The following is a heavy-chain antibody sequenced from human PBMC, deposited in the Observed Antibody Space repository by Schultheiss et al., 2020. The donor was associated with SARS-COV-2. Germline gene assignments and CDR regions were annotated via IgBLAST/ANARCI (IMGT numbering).Heavy chain of an antibody. J-gene: IGHJ3*02. CDR2: IKSKTDGGTT. V-gene: IGHV3-15*01. CDR1: GFTFSSYA. D-gene: IGHD2-15*01. CDR3: TTDSRCSGGSCYGDDAFDI. Sequence: GESLKISCAASGFTFSSYAMSWVRQAPGKGLEWVGRIKSKTDGGTTDYAAPVKGRFTISRDDSKNTLYLQMNSLKTEDTAVYYCTTDSRCSGGSCYGDDAFDIWGQGTMVTVSS.